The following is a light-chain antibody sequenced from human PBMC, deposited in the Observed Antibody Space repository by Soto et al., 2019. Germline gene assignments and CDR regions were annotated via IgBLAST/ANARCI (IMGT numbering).Light chain of an antibody. J-gene: IGKJ1*01. CDR1: QSVGTY. Sequence: EIVLTQSPATLSLSPGERATLSCRASQSVGTYLAWYQHKPGQAPRLLIYDASNRATGIPARFSGGGSGTDFTRTISSLEPEDFAVYYCQGRSNWAWTFGQGTKVEIK. CDR3: QGRSNWAWT. CDR2: DAS. V-gene: IGKV3-11*01.